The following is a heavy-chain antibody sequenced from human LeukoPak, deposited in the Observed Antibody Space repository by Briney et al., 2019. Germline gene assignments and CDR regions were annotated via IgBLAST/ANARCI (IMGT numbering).Heavy chain of an antibody. CDR2: IRYDGSNK. CDR1: GFTFNYHG. J-gene: IGHJ6*03. CDR3: ARGASPYYYYYYMDV. V-gene: IGHV3-30*02. Sequence: GGSLRLSCVGSGFTFNYHGMHWVRQAPGKGLEWVAFIRYDGSNKYYADSVKGRFTISRDNSKNTLYLQMNSLRAEDTAVYYCARGASPYYYYYYMDVWGKGTTVTVSS.